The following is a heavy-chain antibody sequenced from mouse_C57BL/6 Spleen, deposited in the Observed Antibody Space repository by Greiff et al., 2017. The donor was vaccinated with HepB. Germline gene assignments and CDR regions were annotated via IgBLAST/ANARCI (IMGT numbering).Heavy chain of an antibody. CDR3: ARDALYYGRSWFAY. Sequence: EVKLMESGGGLVKPGGSLKLSCAASGFTFSDYGMHWVRQAPEKGLEWVAYISSGSSTIYYADTVKGRFTISRDNAKNTLFLQMTSLRSEDTAMYYCARDALYYGRSWFAYWGQGTLVTVSA. D-gene: IGHD1-1*01. CDR1: GFTFSDYG. CDR2: ISSGSSTI. V-gene: IGHV5-17*01. J-gene: IGHJ3*01.